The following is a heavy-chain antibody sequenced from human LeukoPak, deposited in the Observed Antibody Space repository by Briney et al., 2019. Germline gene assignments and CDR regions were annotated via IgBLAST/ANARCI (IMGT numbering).Heavy chain of an antibody. CDR3: AKDIGWFDP. J-gene: IGHJ5*02. CDR2: ISGTGDSP. V-gene: IGHV3-23*01. CDR1: GFTFRSYA. Sequence: GGSLRLSCAASGFTFRSYAMNWVRQAPGKGLEWVSAISGTGDSPHYADSVKGRFTISRDNSKNTLYLQMNSLRAEDTAFYYCAKDIGWFDPWGQGTLVTVSS.